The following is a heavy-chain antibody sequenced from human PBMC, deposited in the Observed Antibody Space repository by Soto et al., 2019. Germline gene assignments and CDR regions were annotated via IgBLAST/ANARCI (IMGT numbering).Heavy chain of an antibody. V-gene: IGHV4-59*01. Sequence: PSETLSLTCTVSGGSISSYYWSWIRQPPGKGLEWIGYIYYSGSTNYNPSLKSRVTISVDTSKNQFSLKLSSVTAADTAVYYCARGRYSSSWHPMNWFDPWGQGTLVTVSS. CDR3: ARGRYSSSWHPMNWFDP. J-gene: IGHJ5*02. CDR1: GGSISSYY. CDR2: IYYSGST. D-gene: IGHD6-13*01.